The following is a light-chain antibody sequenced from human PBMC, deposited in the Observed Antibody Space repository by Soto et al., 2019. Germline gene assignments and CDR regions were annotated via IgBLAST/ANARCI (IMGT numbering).Light chain of an antibody. Sequence: QSPSTLSASVGDRVTITCRASQNIGKWLAWYQQKPGKAPNLLISDASRLESGVPSRFRGRGSGTNFTLAISSLQPEDFATYYCLELNNYPLTFGGGTKVDIK. J-gene: IGKJ4*01. V-gene: IGKV1-5*01. CDR1: QNIGKW. CDR3: LELNNYPLT. CDR2: DAS.